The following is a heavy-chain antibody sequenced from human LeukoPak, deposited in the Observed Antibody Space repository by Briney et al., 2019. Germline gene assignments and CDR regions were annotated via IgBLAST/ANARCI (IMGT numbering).Heavy chain of an antibody. CDR2: INSDGSST. Sequence: GGSLRLSCAASGFTFSSYWMYWVRQAPGKGLVWVSRINSDGSSTSYADSVKGRFTISRDNAKNTLYLRMNSLRDEDTAVYYCARVKRGNSGYPDYWGQGTLVTVSS. D-gene: IGHD3-22*01. CDR1: GFTFSSYW. CDR3: ARVKRGNSGYPDY. V-gene: IGHV3-74*01. J-gene: IGHJ4*02.